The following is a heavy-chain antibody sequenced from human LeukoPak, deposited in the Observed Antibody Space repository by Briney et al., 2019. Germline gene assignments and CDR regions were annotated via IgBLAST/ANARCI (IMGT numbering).Heavy chain of an antibody. CDR1: GFTFSSYA. CDR2: ISYDGSTK. Sequence: GGSLRLSCAASGFTFSSYAMHWVRQAPGKGLEGVAVISYDGSTKYYTDSVRGRFTISRDNSKNTLYLQMNSLRAEDTAVYYCARERSSWYYFDYWGQGTLVTVFS. V-gene: IGHV3-30*10. D-gene: IGHD6-13*01. CDR3: ARERSSWYYFDY. J-gene: IGHJ4*02.